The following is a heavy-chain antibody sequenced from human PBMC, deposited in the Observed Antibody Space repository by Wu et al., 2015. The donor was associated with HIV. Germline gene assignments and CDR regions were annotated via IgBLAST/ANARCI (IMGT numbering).Heavy chain of an antibody. CDR3: ARGAAFRAELDY. V-gene: IGHV1-69*05. CDR1: GGIFSSLC. CDR2: IIPIFGTA. Sequence: VQVVQSANEVRGPGSSVKISCQISGGIFSSLCVNWVRQAPGQGLEWMGGIIPIFGTANYAQKFQGRVTITTDESTSTAYMELSSLRSEDTAVYYCARGAAFRAELDYWGQGTMVTVSS. J-gene: IGHJ4*02. D-gene: IGHD2-15*01.